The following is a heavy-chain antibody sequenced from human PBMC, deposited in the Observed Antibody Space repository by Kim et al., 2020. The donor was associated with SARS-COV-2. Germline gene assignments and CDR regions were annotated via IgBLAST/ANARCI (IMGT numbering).Heavy chain of an antibody. V-gene: IGHV3-23*01. D-gene: IGHD2-15*01. J-gene: IGHJ4*02. Sequence: VKGRFTISRDNSKNTLYLQMNSLRAEDTAVYYCAKLGYCSGGSCYKGLDYWGQGTLVTVSS. CDR3: AKLGYCSGGSCYKGLDY.